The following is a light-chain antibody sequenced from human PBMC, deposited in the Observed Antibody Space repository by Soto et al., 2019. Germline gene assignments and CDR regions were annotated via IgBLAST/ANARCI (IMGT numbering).Light chain of an antibody. V-gene: IGLV1-40*01. CDR1: SSNIGAGHD. CDR3: QSYDTSLSAWV. Sequence: QSVLTQPPSVSGAPGQRVTISCTGSSSNIGAGHDVHWYQQLPGTAPKVLIYGNSNRPSGVPDRFSGSKSGTSASLAITGLQAEDDADYFCQSYDTSLSAWVFGGGTQLTVL. J-gene: IGLJ3*02. CDR2: GNS.